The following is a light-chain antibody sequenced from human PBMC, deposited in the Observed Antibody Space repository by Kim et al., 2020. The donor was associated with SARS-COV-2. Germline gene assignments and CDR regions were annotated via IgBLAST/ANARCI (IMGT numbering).Light chain of an antibody. J-gene: IGKJ1*01. CDR2: DAS. V-gene: IGKV3-15*01. CDR3: QQYTTWRGA. Sequence: EIVMTQSPATLSVSPGERATLSCRASQSVRSNLAWYQQKPGQAPRLLIYDASTRATGVPARFSGSGSGTEFTLTISSLQSEDFAVYYCQQYTTWRGAFGQGTKVDIK. CDR1: QSVRSN.